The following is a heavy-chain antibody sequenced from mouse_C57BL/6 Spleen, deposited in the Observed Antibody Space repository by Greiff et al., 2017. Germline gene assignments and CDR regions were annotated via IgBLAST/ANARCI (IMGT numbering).Heavy chain of an antibody. CDR3: VRHSIYGSSFDY. CDR2: IRSKSNNYAT. J-gene: IGHJ2*01. V-gene: IGHV10-1*01. CDR1: GFSFNTYA. D-gene: IGHD1-1*01. Sequence: EVQLVESGGGLVQPKGSLKLSCAASGFSFNTYAMNWVRQAPGKGLEWVARIRSKSNNYATYYADSVKDRFTISRDDSESMLYLQMNNLKTEDTAMYYCVRHSIYGSSFDYWGQGTTLTVSS.